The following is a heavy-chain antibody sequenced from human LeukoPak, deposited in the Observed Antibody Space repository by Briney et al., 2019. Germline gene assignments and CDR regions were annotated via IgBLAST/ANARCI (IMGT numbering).Heavy chain of an antibody. J-gene: IGHJ4*02. CDR1: EYTFTGYY. Sequence: ASVKVSCKASEYTFTGYYMHWVRQAPGQGLEWMGWINPNSGGTNYAQKFQGRVTMTRDTSISTAYMELSRLRSDDTAVYYCARDLYQAPTFDYWGQGTLVTVSS. D-gene: IGHD2-8*01. CDR3: ARDLYQAPTFDY. V-gene: IGHV1-2*02. CDR2: INPNSGGT.